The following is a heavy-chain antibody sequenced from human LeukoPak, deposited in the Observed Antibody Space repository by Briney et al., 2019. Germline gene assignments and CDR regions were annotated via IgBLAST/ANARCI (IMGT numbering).Heavy chain of an antibody. CDR3: TRDPSFDSTFYYGMDV. Sequence: PGGSLRLSCPASGFTFSSYAMSWVRQAPGKGLEWISSISSSSTKIYYADSVKGRFTTARDNAKKSLYLQMNSLRAEDTAVYYCTRDPSFDSTFYYGMDVWGQGATVTVSS. CDR2: ISSSSTKI. J-gene: IGHJ6*02. D-gene: IGHD3-9*01. CDR1: GFTFSSYA. V-gene: IGHV3-21*01.